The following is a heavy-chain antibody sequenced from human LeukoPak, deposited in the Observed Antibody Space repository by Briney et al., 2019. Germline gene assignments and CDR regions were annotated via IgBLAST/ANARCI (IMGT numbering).Heavy chain of an antibody. Sequence: ASVKVSCKASGYTFTSYGISWVRQAPGQGLEWMGWISAYNGNTNYAQKLQGRVTMTTDTSTSTAYTELRSLRSDDTAVYYCARVDYYDSSGYGPDYWGQGTLVTVSS. V-gene: IGHV1-18*01. CDR2: ISAYNGNT. D-gene: IGHD3-22*01. J-gene: IGHJ4*02. CDR3: ARVDYYDSSGYGPDY. CDR1: GYTFTSYG.